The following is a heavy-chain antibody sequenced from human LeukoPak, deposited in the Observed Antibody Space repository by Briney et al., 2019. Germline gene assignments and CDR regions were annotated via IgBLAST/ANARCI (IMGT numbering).Heavy chain of an antibody. D-gene: IGHD4-17*01. CDR2: ISYDGSNK. V-gene: IGHV3-30-3*01. Sequence: PGGSVRLSCAASGFTFSSYAMHWVRQAPGKGLEWVAVISYDGSNKYYADSVKGRFTISRDNSKNTLYLQMNSLRAEDTAVYYCARDYGDYPPHDAFDIWGQGTMVTVSS. CDR1: GFTFSSYA. J-gene: IGHJ3*02. CDR3: ARDYGDYPPHDAFDI.